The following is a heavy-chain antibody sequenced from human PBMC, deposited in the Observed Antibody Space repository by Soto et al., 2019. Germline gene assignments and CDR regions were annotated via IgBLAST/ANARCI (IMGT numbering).Heavy chain of an antibody. CDR1: GGTFSSHS. Sequence: QVQLVQSGAEVKKPGSSVKVSCKVSGGTFSSHSINWVRQAPGQGPEWMGGIIPIFGTEKYAQKCQGRVTITADESTSTAYMELSSLTSEDTALYYCSTSVYCSTTRCYYYYGLDVWGQGTTVIVSS. CDR2: IIPIFGTE. V-gene: IGHV1-69*01. CDR3: STSVYCSTTRCYYYYGLDV. J-gene: IGHJ6*02. D-gene: IGHD2-2*01.